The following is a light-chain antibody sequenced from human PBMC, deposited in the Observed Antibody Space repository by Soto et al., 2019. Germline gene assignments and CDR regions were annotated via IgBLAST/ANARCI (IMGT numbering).Light chain of an antibody. J-gene: IGKJ3*01. CDR1: QYVGPN. CDR2: GAT. V-gene: IGKV3-15*01. CDR3: QHGRA. Sequence: EIVMTQSPATLSVSPGERATLSCRASQYVGPNVDWYQQKPGQAPRLLIYGATTRVTGIAARFSGSGSGTDFTLTISSLQSEDSAVYYCQHGRAFGLGTKVDIK.